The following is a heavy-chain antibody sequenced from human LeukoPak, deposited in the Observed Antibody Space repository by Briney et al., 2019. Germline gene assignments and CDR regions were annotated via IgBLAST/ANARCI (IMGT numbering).Heavy chain of an antibody. CDR1: GFTSINAW. J-gene: IGHJ4*02. Sequence: PGGSLRLSCAASGFTSINAWMSWVRQAPGKGLEWVGFIRSKAYGGTTEYAASVKGRFTISRDDSKSIAYLQMNSLKTEDTAVYYCTRDKDYFDYWGQGTLVTVSS. V-gene: IGHV3-49*04. CDR3: TRDKDYFDY. CDR2: IRSKAYGGTT.